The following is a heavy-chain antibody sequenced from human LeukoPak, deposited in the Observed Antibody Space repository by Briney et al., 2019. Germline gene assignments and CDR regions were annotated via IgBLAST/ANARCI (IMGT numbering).Heavy chain of an antibody. Sequence: SVKVSFTASGGTFSSYAISWVRQAPGQGLEWMGGIIPIFGTANYAQKFQGRVTITADESTSTAYMELSSLRSEDTAVYYCAREDYYDSSEIWGQGTMVTVSS. CDR3: AREDYYDSSEI. CDR1: GGTFSSYA. V-gene: IGHV1-69*13. D-gene: IGHD3-22*01. J-gene: IGHJ3*02. CDR2: IIPIFGTA.